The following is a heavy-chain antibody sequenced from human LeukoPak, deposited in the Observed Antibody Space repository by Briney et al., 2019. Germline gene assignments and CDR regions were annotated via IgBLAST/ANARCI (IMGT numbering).Heavy chain of an antibody. Sequence: GASVKVSCKASGYTFTSYYMRWVRQAPGQGLEWMGIINPSGGSTSYAQKFQGRVTMTRDTSTSTVYMELSSLRSEGTAVYYCASSQKTSGQTFDYWGQGTLVTVSS. D-gene: IGHD2-2*01. J-gene: IGHJ4*02. V-gene: IGHV1-46*01. CDR3: ASSQKTSGQTFDY. CDR2: INPSGGST. CDR1: GYTFTSYY.